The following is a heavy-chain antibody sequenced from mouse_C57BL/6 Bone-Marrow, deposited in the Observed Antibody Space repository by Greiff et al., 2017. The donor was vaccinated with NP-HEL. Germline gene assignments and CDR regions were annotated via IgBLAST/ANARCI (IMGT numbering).Heavy chain of an antibody. CDR3: ARYDYDGAY. V-gene: IGHV1-61*01. D-gene: IGHD2-4*01. Sequence: QVQLQQPGAELVRPGSSVKLSCKASGYTFTSYWMDWVKQRPGQGLEWIGNIYPSDSETHYNQKFMDKATLTVDKSSSTAYMQLSSLTSEDSAVYYCARYDYDGAYWGQGTLVTVSA. J-gene: IGHJ3*01. CDR2: IYPSDSET. CDR1: GYTFTSYW.